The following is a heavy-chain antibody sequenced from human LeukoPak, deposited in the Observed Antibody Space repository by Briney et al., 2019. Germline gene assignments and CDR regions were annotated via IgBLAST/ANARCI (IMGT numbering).Heavy chain of an antibody. CDR2: INSDGSST. CDR3: ARDSMVRGVIRQYYYGIDV. V-gene: IGHV3-74*01. Sequence: PGGSLRLSCAASGFTFSSYWMHWVRQAPGKGLVWVSRINSDGSSTSYADSVKGRFTISRDNAKNTLYLQMNSLRAEDTAVYYCARDSMVRGVIRQYYYGIDVCGKGTTVTVSS. J-gene: IGHJ6*04. CDR1: GFTFSSYW. D-gene: IGHD3-10*01.